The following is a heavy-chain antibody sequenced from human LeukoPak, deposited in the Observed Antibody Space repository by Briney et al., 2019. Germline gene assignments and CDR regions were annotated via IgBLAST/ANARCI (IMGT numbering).Heavy chain of an antibody. D-gene: IGHD6-13*01. Sequence: GGSLRLSCAASGFTFSSHSMNWVRQAPGKGLEWVSSISSSSNYIYYADSVKGRFTISRDNSKNTLYLQMNSLRAEDTAVYYCAKVARSYSSSWDTGGAFDIWGQGTMVTVSS. CDR1: GFTFSSHS. V-gene: IGHV3-21*01. CDR2: ISSSSNYI. J-gene: IGHJ3*02. CDR3: AKVARSYSSSWDTGGAFDI.